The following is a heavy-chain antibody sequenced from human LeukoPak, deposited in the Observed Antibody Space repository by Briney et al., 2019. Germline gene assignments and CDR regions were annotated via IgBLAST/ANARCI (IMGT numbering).Heavy chain of an antibody. Sequence: GESLQISCKGSGYTFTTYWIAWVRRMPGKGLEWMGIIYPGDSDTTYSPSFQGQVTISADKSISTAYLQWSSLRASDAAMYYCARRIAAAGADGLDVWGQGTTVTVSS. D-gene: IGHD6-13*01. V-gene: IGHV5-51*01. J-gene: IGHJ6*02. CDR2: IYPGDSDT. CDR3: ARRIAAAGADGLDV. CDR1: GYTFTTYW.